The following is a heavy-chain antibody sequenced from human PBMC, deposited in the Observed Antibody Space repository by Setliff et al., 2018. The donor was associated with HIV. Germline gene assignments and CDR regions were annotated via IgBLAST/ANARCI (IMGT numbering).Heavy chain of an antibody. CDR2: IHTTGTT. V-gene: IGHV4-61*09. CDR3: ARHQGKYYDSSGYSGWFFDL. J-gene: IGHJ2*01. CDR1: GGSISSGSYY. Sequence: SETLSLTCTVSGGSISSGSYYWSWIRQPAGEGLEWIGQIHTTGTTNCNPSLKSRVTISVDTSKNQFSLKLSSVTAADTAVYYCARHQGKYYDSSGYSGWFFDLWGRGTLVTVSS. D-gene: IGHD3-22*01.